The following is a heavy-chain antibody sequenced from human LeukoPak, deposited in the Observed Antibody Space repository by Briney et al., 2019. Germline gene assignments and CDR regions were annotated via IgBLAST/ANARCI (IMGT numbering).Heavy chain of an antibody. J-gene: IGHJ4*02. CDR2: IRSKANSYAT. V-gene: IGHV3-73*01. CDR3: TRAGDDYVWEDFDY. Sequence: GGSLKLSCAASGFTFSDSAMHRVRQASGKGLEWVGRIRSKANSYATAYAASVKGRFTISRDDSKNTAYLQMNSLKTEDTAVYYCTRAGDDYVWEDFDYWGQGTLVTVSS. CDR1: GFTFSDSA. D-gene: IGHD3-16*01.